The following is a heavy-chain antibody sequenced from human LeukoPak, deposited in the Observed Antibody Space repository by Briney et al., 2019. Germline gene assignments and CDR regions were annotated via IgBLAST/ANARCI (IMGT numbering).Heavy chain of an antibody. V-gene: IGHV3-53*01. CDR2: IYSGGST. CDR1: GFTVSSNY. J-gene: IGHJ4*02. D-gene: IGHD1-26*01. CDR3: ARDTVGALGYFDY. Sequence: GGSLRLSCAASGFTVSSNYMSWVRQAPGKGLEWVSVIYSGGSTYYADSVKGRFTISRDNSKNTLYLQMNSLRDENTAVYYCARDTVGALGYFDYWGQGTLVTVSS.